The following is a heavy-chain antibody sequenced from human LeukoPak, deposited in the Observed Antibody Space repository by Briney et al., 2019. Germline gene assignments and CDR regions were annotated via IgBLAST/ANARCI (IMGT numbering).Heavy chain of an antibody. CDR1: GGSFSGYY. CDR3: ARALGYCSGGSCTRGYNWFDP. D-gene: IGHD2-15*01. V-gene: IGHV4-34*01. J-gene: IGHJ5*02. Sequence: SETLSLTCAVYGGSFSGYYWSWIRQPPGKGLEWIGSIYYGGSTYYNPSLKSRVTISVDTSMNQFSLKLSFVTTADTAVYYCARALGYCSGGSCTRGYNWFDPWGQGTLVTVSS. CDR2: IYYGGST.